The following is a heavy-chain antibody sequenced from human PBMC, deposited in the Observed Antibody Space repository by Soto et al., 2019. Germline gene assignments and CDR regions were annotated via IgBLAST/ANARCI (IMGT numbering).Heavy chain of an antibody. CDR1: GGSISHYP. V-gene: IGHV4-59*01. Sequence: QLQLQESGPGLVRPSETLSLTCIVYGGSISHYPWSWVRQPPGKGLEWIVYIFYNGSTNYNPSLTSRVTISVDMSKNHLSLTLTSVTTADTAVYYCARSFFPWGQGTLVTVSS. CDR3: ARSFFP. J-gene: IGHJ5*02. CDR2: IFYNGST.